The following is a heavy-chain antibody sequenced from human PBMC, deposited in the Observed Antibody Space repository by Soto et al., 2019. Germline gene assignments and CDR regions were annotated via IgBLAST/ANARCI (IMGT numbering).Heavy chain of an antibody. CDR1: GGTFSSYA. J-gene: IGHJ6*02. CDR2: IIPIFGTA. CDR3: ARDSGYCSSTSCYIVSYYYYGMDV. D-gene: IGHD2-2*01. Sequence: QVQLVQSGAEVKKPGSSVKVSCKASGGTFSSYAISWVRQAPGQGLEWMVGIIPIFGTANYAQKFQGRVTITADESTSKAYMELSSLRPEDTDVYYCARDSGYCSSTSCYIVSYYYYGMDVWGQGTTVTVSS. V-gene: IGHV1-69*01.